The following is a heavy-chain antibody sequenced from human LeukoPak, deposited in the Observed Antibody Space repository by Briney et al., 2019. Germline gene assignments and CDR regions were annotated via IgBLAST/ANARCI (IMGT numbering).Heavy chain of an antibody. Sequence: GGSLRLSCAASGFTFSSYAMSWVRQAPGKGLEWVSATSGSGGSTYYADSVKGRFTISRDNSKNTLYLQMNSLRAEDTAVYYCAKDSRLLGYYFDYWGQGTLVTVSS. J-gene: IGHJ4*02. CDR2: TSGSGGST. CDR1: GFTFSSYA. V-gene: IGHV3-23*01. CDR3: AKDSRLLGYYFDY.